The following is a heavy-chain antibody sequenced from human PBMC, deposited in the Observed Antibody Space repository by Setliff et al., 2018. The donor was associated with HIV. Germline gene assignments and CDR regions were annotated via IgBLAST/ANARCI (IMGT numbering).Heavy chain of an antibody. J-gene: IGHJ6*02. D-gene: IGHD3-10*01. V-gene: IGHV4-30-2*01. CDR1: GGSISSGGYS. CDR3: ASITMVRGVPYGMDV. CDR2: VFHSGRI. Sequence: PSETLSLTCAVSGGSISSGGYSWTWIRQPPGKGLEWIGYVFHSGRIYYNPTLKSRVTMSVDRSKNHLSLNVTSVTAADTAVYYCASITMVRGVPYGMDVWGQGTTVTVSS.